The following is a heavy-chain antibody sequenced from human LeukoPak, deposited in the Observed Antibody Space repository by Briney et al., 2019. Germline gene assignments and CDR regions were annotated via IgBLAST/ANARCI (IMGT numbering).Heavy chain of an antibody. CDR3: ARNEWADY. D-gene: IGHD1-26*01. CDR1: GFTFSSYW. Sequence: GGSLRLSCAASGFTFSSYWMHWVRQAPGKGPEWVSYISSTSRTIFYADSVKGRFTISRDNAKNSLYLHMNSLRDEDTAVYYCARNEWADYWGQGTLVTVSS. CDR2: ISSTSRTI. V-gene: IGHV3-48*02. J-gene: IGHJ4*02.